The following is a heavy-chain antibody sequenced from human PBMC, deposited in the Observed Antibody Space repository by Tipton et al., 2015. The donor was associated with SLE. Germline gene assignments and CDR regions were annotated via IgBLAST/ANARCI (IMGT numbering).Heavy chain of an antibody. CDR2: IYYSGST. D-gene: IGHD5/OR15-5a*01. Sequence: LRLSCTVSGGSISSGSYYWSWIRQPAGKGLEWIGYIYYSGSTNYNPSLKSRVTISVDTSKNQFSLKLSSVTAADTAVYYCARGNVDIVYYFDYWGQGTLVTVSS. CDR1: GGSISSGSYY. CDR3: ARGNVDIVYYFDY. J-gene: IGHJ4*02. V-gene: IGHV4-61*10.